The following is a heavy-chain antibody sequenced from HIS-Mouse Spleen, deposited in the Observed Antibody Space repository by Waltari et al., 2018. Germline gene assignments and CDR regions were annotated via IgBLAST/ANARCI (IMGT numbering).Heavy chain of an antibody. CDR2: SRSSGSTI. Sequence: QVQLVESGGGLVKPGGSLRLSCAASGFTFSDYDMSWIRQAPGKGLEWVSYSRSSGSTIYYADSVKGRFTISRDNAKNSLYLQMNSLRAEDTAVYYCARDTLIGRNYAFDIWGQGTMVTVSS. V-gene: IGHV3-11*01. CDR1: GFTFSDYD. J-gene: IGHJ3*02. D-gene: IGHD1-7*01. CDR3: ARDTLIGRNYAFDI.